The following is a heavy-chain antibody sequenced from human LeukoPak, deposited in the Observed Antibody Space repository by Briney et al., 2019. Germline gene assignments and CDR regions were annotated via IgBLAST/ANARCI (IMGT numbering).Heavy chain of an antibody. Sequence: GGSLRLSCAASGFTFSSYSMNWVRQAPGKGLEWVSYISSSSSTIYYADSVKGRFTISRDNAKNSLYLQMNSLRAEDTAVYYCARYCSSTSCYVDYYYGMDVWGQGTTVTVSS. CDR1: GFTFSSYS. J-gene: IGHJ6*02. CDR3: ARYCSSTSCYVDYYYGMDV. CDR2: ISSSSSTI. V-gene: IGHV3-48*01. D-gene: IGHD2-2*01.